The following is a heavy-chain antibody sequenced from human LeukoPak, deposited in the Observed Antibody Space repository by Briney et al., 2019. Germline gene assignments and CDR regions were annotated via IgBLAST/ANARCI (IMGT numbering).Heavy chain of an antibody. Sequence: GSLRLSCAASGFTFSRAWMNWVRQAPGKGLEWVANIKQDGSEKYYVDSVKGRFTISRDNAKNSLYLQMNTLRAEDTAVYYCASLDYWGQGTLVTVSS. V-gene: IGHV3-7*01. CDR2: IKQDGSEK. CDR3: ASLDY. J-gene: IGHJ4*02. CDR1: GFTFSRAW.